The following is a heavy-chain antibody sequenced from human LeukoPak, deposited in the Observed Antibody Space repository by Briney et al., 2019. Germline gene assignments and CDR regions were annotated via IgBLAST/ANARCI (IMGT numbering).Heavy chain of an antibody. CDR1: GYTFTSYD. Sequence: ASVKVSCKASGYTFTSYDINWVRQATGQGLEWMGWMNPNSGNTGYAQRFQGRVTMTRNTSISTAYMELSSLRSEDTAVYYCAMSRDIRLLWFGGFDPWGQGTLVTVSS. V-gene: IGHV1-8*01. CDR3: AMSRDIRLLWFGGFDP. CDR2: MNPNSGNT. J-gene: IGHJ5*02. D-gene: IGHD3-10*01.